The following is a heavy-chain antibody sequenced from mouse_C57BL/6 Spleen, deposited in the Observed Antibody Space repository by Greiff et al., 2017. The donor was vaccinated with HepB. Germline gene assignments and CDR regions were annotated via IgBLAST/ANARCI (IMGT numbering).Heavy chain of an antibody. Sequence: EVQLQQSGPELVKPGASVKMSCKASGYTFTDYNMHWVKQSHGKSLEWIGYINPNNGGTSYNQTFKGKATLTVNKSSSTAYMELRSLTSEDSAVYYCARGAQATRDFDYWGQGTTLTVSS. J-gene: IGHJ2*01. CDR3: ARGAQATRDFDY. D-gene: IGHD3-2*02. V-gene: IGHV1-22*01. CDR2: INPNNGGT. CDR1: GYTFTDYN.